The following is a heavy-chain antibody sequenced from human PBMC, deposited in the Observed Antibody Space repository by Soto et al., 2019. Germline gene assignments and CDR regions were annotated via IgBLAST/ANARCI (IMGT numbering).Heavy chain of an antibody. V-gene: IGHV2-70*01. CDR3: ARSLDYGDRLMYYFDY. CDR2: IDWDDDK. CDR1: GFSLSTSGMC. J-gene: IGHJ4*02. Sequence: SGPTLVNPTQTLTLTCTFSGFSLSTSGMCVSWIRQPPGKALEWLALIDWDDDKYYSTSLKTRLTISKDTSKNQVVLTMTNMDPVDTATYYCARSLDYGDRLMYYFDYWGQGTLVTVSS. D-gene: IGHD4-17*01.